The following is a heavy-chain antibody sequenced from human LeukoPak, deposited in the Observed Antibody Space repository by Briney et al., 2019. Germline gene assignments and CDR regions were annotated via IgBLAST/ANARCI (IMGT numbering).Heavy chain of an antibody. J-gene: IGHJ4*02. V-gene: IGHV1-3*01. CDR1: GYTFTSYY. D-gene: IGHD5-12*01. CDR3: ARVDRSGYDSYYFDY. CDR2: INAGNGNT. Sequence: ASVKVSCKASGYTFTSYYMHWVRQAPGQRLEWMGWINAGNGNTKYSQKFQGRVTITRDTSASTAYMELSSLRSEDTAVYYCARVDRSGYDSYYFDYWGQGTLVTVSS.